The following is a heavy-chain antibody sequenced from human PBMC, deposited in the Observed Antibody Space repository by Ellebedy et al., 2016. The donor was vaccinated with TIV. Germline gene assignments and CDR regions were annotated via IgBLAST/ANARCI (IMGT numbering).Heavy chain of an antibody. J-gene: IGHJ4*02. CDR1: GFTFDDYA. CDR3: ARDRSYVLTSVEK. CDR2: TSWNSGSI. Sequence: PGGSLRLSCAASGFTFDDYAMHRVRQAPGKGLEWVSGTSWNSGSIGYADSVKGRFTISRDNAKNSLYLQMSSLRTEDMALYYCARDRSYVLTSVEKWGQGTLVTVSS. D-gene: IGHD2-2*01. V-gene: IGHV3-9*03.